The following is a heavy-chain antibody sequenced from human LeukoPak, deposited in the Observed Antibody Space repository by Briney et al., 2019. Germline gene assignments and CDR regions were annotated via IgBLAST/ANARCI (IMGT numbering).Heavy chain of an antibody. CDR1: GINFRSYG. V-gene: IGHV3-30*03. D-gene: IGHD5-18*01. CDR2: ISHDGSNK. J-gene: IGHJ4*02. Sequence: GRSLRLSCAGSGINFRSYGMHWVRQAPGKGLKWVAVISHDGSNKHYADSVKGRFTISRDNSKSTLYLQMNSLRAEDTAVYYCAREARGYNYGYDELDYWGQGTLVTVSS. CDR3: AREARGYNYGYDELDY.